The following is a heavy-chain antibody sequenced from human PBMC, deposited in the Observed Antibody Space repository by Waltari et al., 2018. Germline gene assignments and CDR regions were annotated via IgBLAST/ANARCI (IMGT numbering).Heavy chain of an antibody. J-gene: IGHJ4*02. V-gene: IGHV3-72*01. CDR1: GFTFSDHY. CDR3: ARECLYCSGGSPDY. Sequence: EVQLVESGGGLVQPGGSLRLSCAASGFTFSDHYMDWVRQAPGKGLEWVGRTRNKANSYTTEYAASVKGRFTISRDDSNNSLYLQMNSLRAEDTAVYYCARECLYCSGGSPDYWGQGTLVTVSS. D-gene: IGHD2-15*01. CDR2: TRNKANSYTT.